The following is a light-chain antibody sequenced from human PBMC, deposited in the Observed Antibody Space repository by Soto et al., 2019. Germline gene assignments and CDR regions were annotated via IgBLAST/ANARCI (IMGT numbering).Light chain of an antibody. CDR1: QSVSSSY. CDR2: GAS. J-gene: IGKJ4*01. CDR3: QQYGSSLLT. Sequence: EVVLPQSPDTLSLAPGERATIACMASQSVSSSYLAWYQQKPGQAPRLLIYGASSRATGIPDRFSGSGSGTDFTLTISRLEPEDFAVYYCQQYGSSLLTFGGGTKVDIK. V-gene: IGKV3-20*01.